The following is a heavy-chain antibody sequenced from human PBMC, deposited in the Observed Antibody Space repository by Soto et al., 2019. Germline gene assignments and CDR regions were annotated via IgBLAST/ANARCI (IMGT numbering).Heavy chain of an antibody. CDR1: GFTVSSNY. CDR2: IYSGGST. CDR3: ARDVSGWNDGPLYYYGMDV. V-gene: IGHV3-53*01. Sequence: GGSLRLSCAASGFTVSSNYMSWVRQAPGKGLEWVSVIYSGGSTYYADSVKGRFTISRDNSKNTLYLQMNSLRAEDTAVYYCARDVSGWNDGPLYYYGMDVWGQGTTVTVSS. D-gene: IGHD1-1*01. J-gene: IGHJ6*02.